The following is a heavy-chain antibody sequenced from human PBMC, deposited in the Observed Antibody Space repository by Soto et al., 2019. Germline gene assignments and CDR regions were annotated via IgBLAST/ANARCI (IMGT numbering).Heavy chain of an antibody. CDR2: INHSGST. V-gene: IGHV4-34*01. J-gene: IGHJ4*02. CDR1: GGSFSGYY. CDR3: ARVEGIAAAGTAARFDY. D-gene: IGHD6-13*01. Sequence: PSETLSLTCAVYGGSFSGYYWSWIRQPPGKGLEWIGEINHSGSTNYNPSLKSRVTISVDTSKNQFSLKLSSVTAADTAVYHCARVEGIAAAGTAARFDYWGQGTLVTVSS.